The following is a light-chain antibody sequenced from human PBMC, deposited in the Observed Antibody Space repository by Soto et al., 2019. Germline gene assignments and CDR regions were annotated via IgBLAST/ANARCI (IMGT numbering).Light chain of an antibody. CDR3: QSYDSSLSGVV. V-gene: IGLV1-40*01. CDR2: DSN. J-gene: IGLJ2*01. CDR1: SSNIGAGYD. Sequence: QSVLTQPPSVSGAPGQRVNISCTGSSSNIGAGYDVQWYQQLPGTVPKLLIYDSNNRPSGVPDRFSGSKSGTSASLAITWLQAEDEADYYCQSYDSSLSGVVFGGGTKLTVL.